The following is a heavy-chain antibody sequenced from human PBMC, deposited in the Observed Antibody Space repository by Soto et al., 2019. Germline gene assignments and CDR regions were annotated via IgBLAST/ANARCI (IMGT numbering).Heavy chain of an antibody. CDR2: ISYDGSNK. CDR3: AREIPDPGPMPPGGMDV. CDR1: GFTFSSYA. J-gene: IGHJ6*01. D-gene: IGHD2-2*01. Sequence: QVQLVESGGGVVQPGRSLRLSCAASGFTFSSYAMHWVRQAPGKGLEWVAVISYDGSNKYYADSVKGRFNISRDNSKNTLYLQMNSLRAEDTAVYYCAREIPDPGPMPPGGMDVW. V-gene: IGHV3-30-3*01.